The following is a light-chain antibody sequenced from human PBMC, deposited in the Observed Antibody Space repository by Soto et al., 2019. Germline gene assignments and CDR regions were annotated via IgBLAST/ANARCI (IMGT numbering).Light chain of an antibody. J-gene: IGKJ5*01. CDR2: DAS. CDR1: QSVSSN. V-gene: IGKV3D-20*01. Sequence: EIVFTQSPATLSLSPGERATLSCRASQSVSSNLAWYQQKPGLAPRLLIYDASSRATGIPDRFSGSGSGTDFTLTISRLEPEDFAVYYCQQYGSSPTTFGQGTRLET. CDR3: QQYGSSPTT.